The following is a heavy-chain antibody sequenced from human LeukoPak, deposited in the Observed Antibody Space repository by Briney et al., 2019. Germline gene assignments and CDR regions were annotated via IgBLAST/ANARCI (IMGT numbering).Heavy chain of an antibody. CDR1: GGSISSYY. CDR3: ARAPGTTFDY. Sequence: RRSETLSLTCTVFGGSISSYYWSWIRQPPGKGLEWIGYIYYSGSTNYSPSLKSRVTISVDTSKNQFSLKLTSVTAADTAVYYCARAPGTTFDYWGHGNMVTVSS. D-gene: IGHD4-17*01. J-gene: IGHJ4*01. V-gene: IGHV4-59*08. CDR2: IYYSGST.